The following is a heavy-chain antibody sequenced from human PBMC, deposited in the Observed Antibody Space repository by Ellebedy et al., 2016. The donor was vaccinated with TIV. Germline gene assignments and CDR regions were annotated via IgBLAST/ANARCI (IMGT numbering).Heavy chain of an antibody. V-gene: IGHV1-2*02. J-gene: IGHJ4*02. CDR1: GYSFTAYY. CDR3: VRDLTNPVTGDY. Sequence: AASVKVSCKTSGYSFTAYYIHWVRQAPGQGPEWEGWINPDNGVTVYEQKLQGRVTITGDTSISTVYMELSSLRSDDTAIYYCVRDLTNPVTGDYWGQGTLVFVSS. D-gene: IGHD4-11*01. CDR2: INPDNGVT.